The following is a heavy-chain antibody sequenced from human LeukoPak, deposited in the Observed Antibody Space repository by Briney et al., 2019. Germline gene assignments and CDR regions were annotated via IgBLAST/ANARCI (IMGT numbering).Heavy chain of an antibody. CDR2: MNPNSGNT. J-gene: IGHJ4*02. Sequence: ASVKVSCKASGYTFTSYDINWVRQATGQGLEWMRWMNPNSGNTGYAQKFQGRVTMTRNTSISTAYMELSSLRSEDTAVYYCARGRRGSSRPQRLYYFDYWGQGTLVTVSS. CDR3: ARGRRGSSRPQRLYYFDY. V-gene: IGHV1-8*01. CDR1: GYTFTSYD. D-gene: IGHD6-13*01.